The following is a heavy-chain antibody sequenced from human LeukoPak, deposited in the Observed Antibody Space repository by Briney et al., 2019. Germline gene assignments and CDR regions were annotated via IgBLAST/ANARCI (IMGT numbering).Heavy chain of an antibody. D-gene: IGHD5-18*01. Sequence: PSETLSLTCTVSGGSISSYYWSWIRQPPGEGLEWIGYIYYSGSTNYNPSLKSRVTISVDTSKNQFSLKLSSVTAADTAVYYCARVHTSYGYDYWGQGTLVTVSS. CDR2: IYYSGST. CDR1: GGSISSYY. CDR3: ARVHTSYGYDY. V-gene: IGHV4-59*01. J-gene: IGHJ4*02.